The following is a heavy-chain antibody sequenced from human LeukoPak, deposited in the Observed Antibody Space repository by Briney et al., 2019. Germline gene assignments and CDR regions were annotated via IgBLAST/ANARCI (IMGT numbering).Heavy chain of an antibody. Sequence: SETLSLTCAVSGASVSGSNYYWGWIRQPPGKGLEWIGNIYYSGSTNYNPSLKSRVTISVDTSKNQFSLKLRSVAAADTAVYYCARVTGYMIEDYFDYWGQGILVTVSS. D-gene: IGHD3-9*01. V-gene: IGHV4-39*07. CDR2: IYYSGST. CDR1: GASVSGSNYY. J-gene: IGHJ4*02. CDR3: ARVTGYMIEDYFDY.